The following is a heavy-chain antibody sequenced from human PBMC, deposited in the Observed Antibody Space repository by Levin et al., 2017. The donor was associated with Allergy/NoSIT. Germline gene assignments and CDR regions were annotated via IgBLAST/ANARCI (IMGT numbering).Heavy chain of an antibody. CDR3: ANSGAGLHGDPHDAFDI. J-gene: IGHJ3*02. D-gene: IGHD4-17*01. Sequence: SCAASGFTFDEYAMHWVRQAPGKGLEWVSGISWNSGSIGYADSVKGRFTISRDKAKNSLYLQMNSLRAEDTALYYCANSGAGLHGDPHDAFDIWCLGTMVT. CDR1: GFTFDEYA. CDR2: ISWNSGSI. V-gene: IGHV3-9*01.